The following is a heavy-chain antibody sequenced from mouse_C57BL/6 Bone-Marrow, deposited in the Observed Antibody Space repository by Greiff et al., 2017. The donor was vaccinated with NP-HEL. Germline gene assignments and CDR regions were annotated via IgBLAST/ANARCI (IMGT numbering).Heavy chain of an antibody. CDR3: ARVAIKRIIGY. V-gene: IGHV1-85*01. J-gene: IGHJ4*01. D-gene: IGHD1-2*01. CDR2: IYPRDGST. CDR1: GYTFTSYD. Sequence: QVQLKESGPELVKPGASVKLSCKASGYTFTSYDINWVKQRPGQGLEWIGWIYPRDGSTKYNEKFKGKATLTVDTSSSTAYMELHSLTSEDSAVYFCARVAIKRIIGYWGQGTSVTVSS.